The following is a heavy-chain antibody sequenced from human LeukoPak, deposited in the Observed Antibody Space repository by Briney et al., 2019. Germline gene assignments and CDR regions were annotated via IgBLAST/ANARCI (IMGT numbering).Heavy chain of an antibody. CDR2: IWYDGTKK. J-gene: IGHJ4*02. CDR1: GLIFSTYA. V-gene: IGHV3-33*01. D-gene: IGHD3-9*01. Sequence: GGSLRLSCAASGLIFSTYAMHWVRQAPGKGLEWVAVIWYDGTKKYYADSVKGRLTISRDNSKNTLYLEMNSLRAEDTAVYYCARAGVRYFDWFNPPNDYWGQGTLVTVSS. CDR3: ARAGVRYFDWFNPPNDY.